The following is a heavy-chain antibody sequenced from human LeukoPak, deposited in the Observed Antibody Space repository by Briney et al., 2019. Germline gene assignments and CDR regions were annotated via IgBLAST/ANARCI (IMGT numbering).Heavy chain of an antibody. Sequence: PGGSVRLSCAASGFTFSDFGMHWVRQAPGKGLEWVAFIRNDGSNDYYPDSVKGRFTISRDNSRTTLYLQMRSLRIEDTAVYYCVKGGSSSHNWFDPWGQGILVTVSS. D-gene: IGHD6-13*01. CDR1: GFTFSDFG. CDR2: IRNDGSND. CDR3: VKGGSSSHNWFDP. V-gene: IGHV3-30*02. J-gene: IGHJ5*02.